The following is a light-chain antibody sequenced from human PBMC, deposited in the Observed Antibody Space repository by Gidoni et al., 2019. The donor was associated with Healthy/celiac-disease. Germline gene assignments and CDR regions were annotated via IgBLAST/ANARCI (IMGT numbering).Light chain of an antibody. CDR2: DAS. J-gene: IGKJ4*01. V-gene: IGKV1-33*01. Sequence: DIQMTQSPSSLSASVGDSVTITCQASQDISNYLNWYQQKPGKAPKLLIYDASNVETGVPSMFSGSGSGKDFTFTISSLQPEDIATYYCQQYDNLPFFGGGTKVEIK. CDR1: QDISNY. CDR3: QQYDNLPF.